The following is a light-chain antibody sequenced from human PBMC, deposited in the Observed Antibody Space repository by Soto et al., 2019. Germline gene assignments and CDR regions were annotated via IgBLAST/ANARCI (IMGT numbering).Light chain of an antibody. J-gene: IGLJ1*01. CDR3: SSYSGTNYHYV. V-gene: IGLV2-8*01. Sequence: QSALTQPPSASGSFGQSVTISCTGTSSDVGGYNYVSWYQQHPGKAPKLMIYEVSERPSGVPDRFSGSKSGNTASLTVSGLQADDEADYYCSSYSGTNYHYVFGTGTKL. CDR2: EVS. CDR1: SSDVGGYNY.